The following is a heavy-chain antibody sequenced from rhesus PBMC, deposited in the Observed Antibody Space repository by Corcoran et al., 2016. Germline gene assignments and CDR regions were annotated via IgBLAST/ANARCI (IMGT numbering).Heavy chain of an antibody. CDR3: ARLRQIGSSHHWFFDF. CDR2: IDALNVIT. D-gene: IGHD3-16*01. J-gene: IGHJ4*01. V-gene: IGHV4-80*01. Sequence: QVQLQESGPGVVKPSGTLSLTCAVLGAFFSNYIWSLIRQRAGTGLEWVGEIDALNVITKYNVSLKSRLTISKDASKSQFFLTLNSVTAADTAVYYCARLRQIGSSHHWFFDFWGQGILVIVSP. CDR1: GAFFSNYI.